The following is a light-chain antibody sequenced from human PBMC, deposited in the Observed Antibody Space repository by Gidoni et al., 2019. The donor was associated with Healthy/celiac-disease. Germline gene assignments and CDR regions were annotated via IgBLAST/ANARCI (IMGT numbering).Light chain of an antibody. J-gene: IGKJ1*01. CDR3: QQYNSHWT. Sequence: DIQMTQAPSTLSASVGDRVTITCRASQSISSWLAWYQQNPGRAPKLLIDDASSLESGVPSRCSGSVSGTEFTLTISSLQPDDFATYYCQQYNSHWTFGQGTKVEIK. V-gene: IGKV1-5*01. CDR1: QSISSW. CDR2: DAS.